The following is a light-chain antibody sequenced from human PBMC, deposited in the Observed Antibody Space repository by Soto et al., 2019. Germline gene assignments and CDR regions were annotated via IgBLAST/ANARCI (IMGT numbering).Light chain of an antibody. CDR3: QQYNTGKT. Sequence: DIQMTQSPSTLSASVGDRVTITCRASQSISSWLAWYQQKPGKATKLLIYDASRLESGVPSRFSGSGSGTEFTLTICSLQPDDFATYYCQQYNTGKTFGQGTKV. J-gene: IGKJ1*01. CDR2: DAS. CDR1: QSISSW. V-gene: IGKV1-5*01.